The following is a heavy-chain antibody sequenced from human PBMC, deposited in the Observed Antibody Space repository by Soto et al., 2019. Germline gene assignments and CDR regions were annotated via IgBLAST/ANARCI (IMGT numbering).Heavy chain of an antibody. CDR2: IYHSGST. Sequence: SETLSLTCTVSGYSISSGYYWGWIRQPPGKGLEWIGSIYHSGSTYYNPSLKSRVTISVDKSKNQFSLKLSCVTAADTAVYYCARDRGGPGVVIIDYWGQGTLVTVSS. D-gene: IGHD3-3*01. CDR1: GYSISSGYY. V-gene: IGHV4-38-2*02. CDR3: ARDRGGPGVVIIDY. J-gene: IGHJ4*02.